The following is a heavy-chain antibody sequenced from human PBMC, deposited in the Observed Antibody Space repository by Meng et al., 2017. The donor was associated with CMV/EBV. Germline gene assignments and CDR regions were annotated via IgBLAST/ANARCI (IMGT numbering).Heavy chain of an antibody. V-gene: IGHV4-34*01. Sequence: SETLSLTCVIYGGSFNNYYWNWIRQPPGKGLEWIVEINHSGSTNYNPSLKSRVTVSVDTSKNQFSLRLSSVTAADTAAYYCAIYFYDYAMDVWGQETTVTVSS. J-gene: IGHJ6*02. CDR2: INHSGST. CDR1: GGSFNNYY. CDR3: AIYFYDYAMDV.